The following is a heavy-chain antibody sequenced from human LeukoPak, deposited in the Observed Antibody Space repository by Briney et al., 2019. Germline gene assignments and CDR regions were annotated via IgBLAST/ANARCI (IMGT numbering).Heavy chain of an antibody. CDR3: ARSLAYCGGDCWYYYYGMDV. J-gene: IGHJ6*02. CDR2: ISSSSSYI. D-gene: IGHD2-21*02. V-gene: IGHV3-21*01. Sequence: GGSLRLSCAAPGFTFSSYSMNWVRQAPGKGLEWVSAISSSSSYIYYADSVKGRFTISRDNAKNSLYLQMNSLRAEDTAVYYCARSLAYCGGDCWYYYYGMDVWGQGTTVTVSS. CDR1: GFTFSSYS.